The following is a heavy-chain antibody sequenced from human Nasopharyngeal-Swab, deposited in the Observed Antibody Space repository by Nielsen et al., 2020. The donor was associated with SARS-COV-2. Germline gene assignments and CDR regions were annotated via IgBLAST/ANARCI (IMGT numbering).Heavy chain of an antibody. J-gene: IGHJ6*02. CDR3: ARFIIGAANSGYYGMDV. CDR1: GGSISSYY. Sequence: GSLRLSCTVSGGSISSYYWSWIRQPAGKGLEWIGRIYTSGSTNYNPSLKSRVTMSVDTSKNQFSLKLSSVTAADTAVYYCARFIIGAANSGYYGMDVWGQGTTVTVSS. CDR2: IYTSGST. V-gene: IGHV4-4*07. D-gene: IGHD6-13*01.